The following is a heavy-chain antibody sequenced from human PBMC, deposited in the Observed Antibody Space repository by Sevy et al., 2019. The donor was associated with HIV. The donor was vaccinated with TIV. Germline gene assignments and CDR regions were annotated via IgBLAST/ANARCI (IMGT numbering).Heavy chain of an antibody. V-gene: IGHV4-39*01. D-gene: IGHD2-8*01. Sequence: SETLSLICNVSGDSIISTSIYWAWIRQPPGKGLEWIASMSSSGSKYYSPSLKTRTTISVDTSKNQFSLNLSPVTAADTAIYYCARHPHGRLTYAITGGYYFDPWDLGTVVTISS. J-gene: IGHJ4*02. CDR3: ARHPHGRLTYAITGGYYFDP. CDR2: MSSSGSK. CDR1: GDSIISTSIY.